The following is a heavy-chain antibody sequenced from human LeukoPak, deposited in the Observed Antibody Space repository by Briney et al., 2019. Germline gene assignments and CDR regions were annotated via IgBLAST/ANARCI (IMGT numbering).Heavy chain of an antibody. J-gene: IGHJ1*01. Sequence: RGSLRLSCAASGFTVSSNYMSGVRQAPGKVLEWVSVIYSGGSTYYADSVKGRFTISRDNSKNTLYLQMNSLRAEDTAVYYCARLYSSSSEHFQHWGQGTLVTVSS. D-gene: IGHD6-6*01. CDR3: ARLYSSSSEHFQH. V-gene: IGHV3-53*01. CDR1: GFTVSSNY. CDR2: IYSGGST.